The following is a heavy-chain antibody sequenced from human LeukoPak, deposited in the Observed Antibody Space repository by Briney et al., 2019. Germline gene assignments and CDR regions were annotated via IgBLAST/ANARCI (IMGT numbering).Heavy chain of an antibody. V-gene: IGHV3-7*01. CDR3: ARDNLRDLPVY. CDR2: IKQDGSEK. CDR1: GFTFSSYW. Sequence: GGSLRLSCAASGFTFSSYWMSWVRQAPGKGLEWVANIKQDGSEKYYVDSVKGRFTISRDNAKNSLYLQMSSLRAEDTAVYYCARDNLRDLPVYWGQGTLVTASS. J-gene: IGHJ4*02.